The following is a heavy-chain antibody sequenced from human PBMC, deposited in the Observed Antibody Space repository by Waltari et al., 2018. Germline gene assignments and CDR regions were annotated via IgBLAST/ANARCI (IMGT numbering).Heavy chain of an antibody. D-gene: IGHD6-19*01. CDR2: IYHSGST. Sequence: GGWVRQPPEKGLEWIGEIYHSGSTNYNPSLKSRVTISVDKSKNQFSLKLSSVTAADTAVYYCAARYSSGWYSTLYWGQGTLVTVSS. CDR3: AARYSSGWYSTLY. J-gene: IGHJ4*02. V-gene: IGHV4-4*02.